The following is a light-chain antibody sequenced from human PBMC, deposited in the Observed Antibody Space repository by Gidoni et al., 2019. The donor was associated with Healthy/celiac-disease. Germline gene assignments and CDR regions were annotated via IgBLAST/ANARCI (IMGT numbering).Light chain of an antibody. V-gene: IGKV1-13*02. CDR1: PGISSA. Sequence: AIQLPQSPSSLSASVGDRVTITCRASPGISSALAWYQQKPGKAPKLLIYDASSVESGAPSRFSGSGSGTDFTLTISSLQPEDFATYYCQQFNSYPLTFGPGTKVDIK. J-gene: IGKJ3*01. CDR2: DAS. CDR3: QQFNSYPLT.